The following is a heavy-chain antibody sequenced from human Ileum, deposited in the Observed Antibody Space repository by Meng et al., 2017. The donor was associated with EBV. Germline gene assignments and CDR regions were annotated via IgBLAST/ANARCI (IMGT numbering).Heavy chain of an antibody. CDR1: GGSISRSDW. D-gene: IGHD3-22*01. CDR3: ASSDYYRSDY. Sequence: QVQVQGSGPGLVKPSETLFLTCAVSGGSISRSDWWSWVRQPPGKGLEWIGETSHSGSTNYSPSLKSRVTISLDKSKNQLSLKLNSVTAADTAVYYCASSDYYRSDYWGQGTLVTVSS. CDR2: TSHSGST. J-gene: IGHJ4*02. V-gene: IGHV4-4*02.